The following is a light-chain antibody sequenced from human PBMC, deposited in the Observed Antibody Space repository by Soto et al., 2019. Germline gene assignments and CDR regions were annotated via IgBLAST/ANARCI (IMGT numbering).Light chain of an antibody. Sequence: GARVPIPCLTSQTISSYLNWYQQKPGKAPKLLIYSASTLQSGVPSRFSGSGSGTDFTLTISSLQPEDFAFYYCQQSYITPLTFGPGTKVDIK. CDR2: SAS. CDR1: QTISSY. J-gene: IGKJ3*01. V-gene: IGKV1-39*01. CDR3: QQSYITPLT.